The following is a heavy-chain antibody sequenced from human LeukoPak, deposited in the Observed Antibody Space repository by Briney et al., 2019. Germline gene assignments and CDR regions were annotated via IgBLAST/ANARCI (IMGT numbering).Heavy chain of an antibody. CDR2: IWYDGSNK. Sequence: GGSLRLSCAASGFTFSSYGMHWVRQAPGKGLEWVAVIWYDGSNKYYADSVKGRFTISRDNSKNTLYLQMNSLRAEDTAVYYCAKTRPLDSSSWSHGDYWGQGTLVTVSS. D-gene: IGHD6-13*01. CDR1: GFTFSSYG. J-gene: IGHJ4*02. V-gene: IGHV3-33*06. CDR3: AKTRPLDSSSWSHGDY.